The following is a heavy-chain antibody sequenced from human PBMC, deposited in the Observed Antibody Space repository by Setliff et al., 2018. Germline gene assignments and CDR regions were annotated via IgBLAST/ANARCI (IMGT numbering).Heavy chain of an antibody. D-gene: IGHD3-22*01. J-gene: IGHJ3*02. CDR3: AREYYYDSHAFDI. V-gene: IGHV1-69*10. Sequence: SVKVSCKASGGTFSSYAISWVRQAPGQGLEWMGGIIPILGIANYAQKFQGWVTMTRDTSISTAYMELSRLRSDNTAVYYCAREYYYDSHAFDIWGQGTMVTVSS. CDR2: IIPILGIA. CDR1: GGTFSSYA.